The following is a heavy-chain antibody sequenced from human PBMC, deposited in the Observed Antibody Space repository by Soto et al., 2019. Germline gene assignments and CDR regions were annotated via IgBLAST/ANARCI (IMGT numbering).Heavy chain of an antibody. J-gene: IGHJ6*02. Sequence: QVQLQESGPGLVKPSETLSLTCTVSGGSIDGYNCAWIRQPPGKALEWVGYVYYNGGSSYNPSLKSRVTLSKDTSKSQFSLQLRSVTAAAAAVYYCARQWIGNLHGLVDVWGRGTTVTVSS. V-gene: IGHV4-59*08. CDR1: GGSIDGYN. CDR3: ARQWIGNLHGLVDV. CDR2: VYYNGGS. D-gene: IGHD5-12*01.